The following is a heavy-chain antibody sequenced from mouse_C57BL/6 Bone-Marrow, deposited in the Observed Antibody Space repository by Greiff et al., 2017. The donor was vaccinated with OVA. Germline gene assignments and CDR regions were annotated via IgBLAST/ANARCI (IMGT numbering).Heavy chain of an antibody. J-gene: IGHJ3*01. V-gene: IGHV1-85*01. CDR2: IYPRDGST. Sequence: VQLQQSGPELVKPGASVKLSCTASGYTFTSYDINWVKQRPGQGLEWIGWIYPRDGSTKYNAKFKGKATLTVDTSSSTAYLELHSLTAEASAVYCCASHDYVRFAYWGQGTLVTVSA. CDR1: GYTFTSYD. CDR3: ASHDYVRFAY. D-gene: IGHD2-4*01.